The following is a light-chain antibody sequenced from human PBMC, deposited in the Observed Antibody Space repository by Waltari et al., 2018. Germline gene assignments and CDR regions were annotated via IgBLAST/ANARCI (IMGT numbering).Light chain of an antibody. CDR3: HQYNDGPPFN. J-gene: IGKJ2*01. CDR1: QSVTTN. CDR2: GAS. V-gene: IGKV3-15*01. Sequence: EIVMTQSPATLSVSPGERAILSCRAIQSVTTNLPWYQQKPGQAPRLLIYGASTRATDIPARFSGSGSGTEFTLTISSLQSEDCAVYYCHQYNDGPPFNFGQGTKLEIK.